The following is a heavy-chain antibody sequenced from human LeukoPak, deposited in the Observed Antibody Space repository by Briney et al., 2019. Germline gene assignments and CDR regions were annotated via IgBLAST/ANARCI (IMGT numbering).Heavy chain of an antibody. CDR2: ISSSGSTI. V-gene: IGHV3-11*04. J-gene: IGHJ6*03. CDR3: ARDLAPDCSSTSCYGRYYYYMDV. Sequence: GGSLRLSCAASGFTFSDYYMSWIRQAPGKGLEWVSYISSSGSTIYYADSVKGRFIISRDNAKNSLYLQMNSLRAEDTAVYYCARDLAPDCSSTSCYGRYYYYMDVWGKGTTVTVSS. D-gene: IGHD2-2*01. CDR1: GFTFSDYY.